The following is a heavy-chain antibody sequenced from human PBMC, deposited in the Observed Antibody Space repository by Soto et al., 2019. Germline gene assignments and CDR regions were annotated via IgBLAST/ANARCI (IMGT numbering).Heavy chain of an antibody. CDR3: VRRHVSATGIDWFDP. Sequence: ASVKVFGTASGYTFTSYGIHWLRQAPGQRLEWMGWINAANGDAKYSPKFQGRVTITRDTSASTAYMELSSLRSEDTAVYYCVRRHVSATGIDWFDPWGQGTLVTVSS. CDR1: GYTFTSYG. CDR2: INAANGDA. V-gene: IGHV1-3*01. D-gene: IGHD6-13*01. J-gene: IGHJ5*02.